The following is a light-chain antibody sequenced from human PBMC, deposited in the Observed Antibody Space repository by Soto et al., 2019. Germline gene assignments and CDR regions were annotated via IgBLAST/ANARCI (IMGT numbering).Light chain of an antibody. J-gene: IGLJ2*01. V-gene: IGLV7-46*01. CDR3: LVCLGDEVV. Sequence: QAVVTQEPSLTVSPGGTVTLTCGASTGAVTSGHWPYWFQQTPGQAPRTLIYDTRKKYSWTPARFSGSLLGGKAALTLSGAQPEVEAEYFCLVCLGDEVVFGVGTKLTVL. CDR2: DTR. CDR1: TGAVTSGHW.